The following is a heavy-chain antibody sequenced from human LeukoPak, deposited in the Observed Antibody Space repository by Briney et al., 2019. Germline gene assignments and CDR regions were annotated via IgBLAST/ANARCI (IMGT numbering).Heavy chain of an antibody. Sequence: GGSLRLSCGASGFTFTNAYMSWVRQAPGKGLEWVANIKPDGSETWYVDSVQGRFTVSRDNAKNSLYLQINSLRVEDTAVYYCARDHILCGSSCDYSWGQGTLVTVSS. J-gene: IGHJ4*02. D-gene: IGHD6-13*01. V-gene: IGHV3-7*04. CDR3: ARDHILCGSSCDYS. CDR2: IKPDGSET. CDR1: GFTFTNAY.